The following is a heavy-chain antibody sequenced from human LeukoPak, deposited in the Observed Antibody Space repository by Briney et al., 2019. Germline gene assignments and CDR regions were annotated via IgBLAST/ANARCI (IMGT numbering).Heavy chain of an antibody. CDR1: GFTFSSYD. CDR3: ARDLVRGVIFPHGMDV. Sequence: PGGSLRLSCAASGFTFSSYDMHWVRQATGKGLEWVSAIGTAGDTYYSGSVKGRFTISRENAKNSLYLQMNSLRAGDTAVYYCARDLVRGVIFPHGMDVWGQGTTVTVSS. D-gene: IGHD3-10*01. CDR2: IGTAGDT. J-gene: IGHJ6*02. V-gene: IGHV3-13*01.